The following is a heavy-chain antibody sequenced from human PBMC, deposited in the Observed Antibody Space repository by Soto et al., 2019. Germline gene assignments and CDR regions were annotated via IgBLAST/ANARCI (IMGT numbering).Heavy chain of an antibody. Sequence: PSETLSLTCTLSGGSVRAPDWWNWVRQSPDKGLEWIAEVHISGHSNYNPSLRSRVSVSIDSSKNQFYLNLNSVTAADTAIYYCARVRQGCSANNCYFDPWGQGTPVTVSS. D-gene: IGHD1-1*01. CDR1: GGSVRAPDW. CDR2: VHISGHS. V-gene: IGHV4-4*02. CDR3: ARVRQGCSANNCYFDP. J-gene: IGHJ5*01.